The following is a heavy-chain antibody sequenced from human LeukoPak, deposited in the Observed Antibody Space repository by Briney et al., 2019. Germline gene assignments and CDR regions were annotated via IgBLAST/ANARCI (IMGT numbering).Heavy chain of an antibody. D-gene: IGHD2-15*01. Sequence: SETLSLTCTVSGSSISSSSYYWGWIRQPPGKGLEWIGSIYYSGSTYYNPSLKSRVTISVDTSKNQFSLKLSSVTAADTAVYYCASRPVVAAVNWFDPWGQGTLVTVSS. CDR2: IYYSGST. CDR3: ASRPVVAAVNWFDP. V-gene: IGHV4-39*01. J-gene: IGHJ5*02. CDR1: GSSISSSSYY.